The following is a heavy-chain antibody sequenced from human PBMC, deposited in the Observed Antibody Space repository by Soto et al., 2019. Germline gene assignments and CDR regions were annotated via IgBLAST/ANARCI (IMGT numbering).Heavy chain of an antibody. J-gene: IGHJ3*02. Sequence: SETLSLTCTISGGSISNYYWTWIRQTPGKGLEWIGYVYYSGNTNYNPSLKSRVSISVDMSKNQFSLELSSVTAADTAMYYCAREVYTDVGGLGFYDAFDIWGPGTKVTVSS. V-gene: IGHV4-59*01. CDR2: VYYSGNT. CDR3: AREVYTDVGGLGFYDAFDI. D-gene: IGHD5-18*01. CDR1: GGSISNYY.